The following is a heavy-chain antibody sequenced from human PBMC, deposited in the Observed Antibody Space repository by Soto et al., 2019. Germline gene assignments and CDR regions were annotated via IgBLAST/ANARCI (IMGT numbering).Heavy chain of an antibody. D-gene: IGHD3-9*01. CDR2: MNLHNGNT. V-gene: IGHV1-8*01. Sequence: SVQVSCKASGYTFTNYDINWVRQASGQGLEWMGWMNLHNGNTGYAQKFQGRVTMTRNTSISTAYMELSSLRSEDTAIYYCAREGIVTGYYQIAHDYYNYYGVDGWGQGPTVTV. CDR3: AREGIVTGYYQIAHDYYNYYGVDG. J-gene: IGHJ6*02. CDR1: GYTFTNYD.